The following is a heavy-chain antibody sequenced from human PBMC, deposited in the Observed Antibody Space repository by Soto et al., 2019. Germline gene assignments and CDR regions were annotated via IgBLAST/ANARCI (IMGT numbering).Heavy chain of an antibody. V-gene: IGHV3-11*01. CDR2: ISSSGATT. CDR1: GFTFSDYY. J-gene: IGHJ3*02. CDR3: AGGIVLYTQDAFDI. D-gene: IGHD1-20*01. Sequence: QVQLVESGGDLVKPGGSLRLSCAPSGFTFSDYYMSWLRQAPGKGLEWIAYISSSGATTYYADSVKDRFTISRDNTKNSLYLQMHSLTAEDTAVYYCAGGIVLYTQDAFDIWGQGTMVTVSS.